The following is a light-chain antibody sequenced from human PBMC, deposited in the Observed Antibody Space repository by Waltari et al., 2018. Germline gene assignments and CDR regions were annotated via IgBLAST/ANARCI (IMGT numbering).Light chain of an antibody. CDR1: QSVRSY. CDR3: QQRHNWPLT. V-gene: IGKV3-11*01. Sequence: EIVLTQSPATLSLSPGERATLSCRASQSVRSYLAWYQQKPGQAPRRLLYDTSNRASGIPARFSGSGSGTDFSLSIRSLEPEDFAVYYCQQRHNWPLTFGGGTKVEIK. CDR2: DTS. J-gene: IGKJ4*01.